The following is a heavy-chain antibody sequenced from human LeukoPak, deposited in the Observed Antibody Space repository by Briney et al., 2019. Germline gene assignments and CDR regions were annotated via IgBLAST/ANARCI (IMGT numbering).Heavy chain of an antibody. D-gene: IGHD1-26*01. CDR2: INANSGVT. CDR1: GYTFADYF. V-gene: IGHV1-2*06. J-gene: IGHJ4*02. Sequence: ASVKVSCKTSGYTFADYFIHWVRQAPGQGLEYMGRINANSGVTEYQQKFQGRVTMTRDMSISTAYVEINWLISDDTAIYYCARDVSSTPNWEFDYWGQGTTVTVSS. CDR3: ARDVSSTPNWEFDY.